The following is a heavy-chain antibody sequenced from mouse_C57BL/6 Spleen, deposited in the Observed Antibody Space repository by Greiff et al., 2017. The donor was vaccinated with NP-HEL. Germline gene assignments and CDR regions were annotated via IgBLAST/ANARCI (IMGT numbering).Heavy chain of an antibody. Sequence: EVQGVESGGGLVKPGGSLKLSCAASGFTFSDYGMHWVRQAPEKGLEWVAYISSGSSTIYYADTVKGRFTISRDNAKNTLFLQMTSLRSEDTAMYYCARPLYSSLFAYWGQGTLVTVSA. CDR3: ARPLYSSLFAY. CDR1: GFTFSDYG. V-gene: IGHV5-17*01. D-gene: IGHD1-1*01. CDR2: ISSGSSTI. J-gene: IGHJ3*01.